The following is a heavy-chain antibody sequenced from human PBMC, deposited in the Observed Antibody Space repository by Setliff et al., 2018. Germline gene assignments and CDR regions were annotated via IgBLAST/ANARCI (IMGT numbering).Heavy chain of an antibody. Sequence: ASVKVSCKASGYTFSSYAMNWVRQAPGQGLEWMGWINTNTGNPTYAQGFTGRFVFSLDTSVSTTYLQISSLKAEDTAVYYCARGEYTSLPSGDYYHMDVWGKGTTVTVSS. CDR3: ARGEYTSLPSGDYYHMDV. J-gene: IGHJ6*03. D-gene: IGHD6-6*01. CDR2: INTNTGNP. CDR1: GYTFSSYA. V-gene: IGHV7-4-1*02.